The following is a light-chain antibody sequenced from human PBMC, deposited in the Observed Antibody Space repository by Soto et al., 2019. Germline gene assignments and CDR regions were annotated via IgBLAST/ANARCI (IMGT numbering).Light chain of an antibody. CDR3: SSYTSSSTVV. J-gene: IGLJ2*01. CDR1: SSDVGGYNY. Sequence: QSARTQPASVSGSPGHSITGSCTGTSSDVGGYNYVSWYQQHPGKAPKLMIYDVSNRPSGVSNRFSGSKSVNTASLTISGLQAEDEADYYCSSYTSSSTVVFGGATKVTVL. CDR2: DVS. V-gene: IGLV2-14*01.